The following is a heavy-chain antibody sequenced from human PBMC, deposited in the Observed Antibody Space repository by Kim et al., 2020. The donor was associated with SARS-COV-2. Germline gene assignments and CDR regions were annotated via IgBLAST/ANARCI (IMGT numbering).Heavy chain of an antibody. D-gene: IGHD3-9*01. CDR3: ASLLRYFDQKHLRYYYYGMDV. V-gene: IGHV4-34*01. Sequence: SETLSLTCAVYGGSFSGYYWSWIRQPPGKGLEWIGEINHSGSTNYNPSLKSRVTISVDTSKNQFSLKLSSVTAADTAVYYCASLLRYFDQKHLRYYYYGMDVWGQGTTVTVSS. J-gene: IGHJ6*02. CDR1: GGSFSGYY. CDR2: INHSGST.